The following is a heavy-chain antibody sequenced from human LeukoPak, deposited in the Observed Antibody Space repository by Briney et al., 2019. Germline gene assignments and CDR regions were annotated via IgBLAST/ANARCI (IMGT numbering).Heavy chain of an antibody. V-gene: IGHV3-7*03. CDR2: VNRDGSET. J-gene: IGHJ6*02. CDR3: ARNNGMDV. Sequence: GGSLRLSCAVSGFVFSDAWMSWVRQAPGKGLEWVANVNRDGSETYYLDSVKGRFTISKDNAKNSLYLQMNSLRAEDTALYHCARNNGMDVWGQGTTVIVSS. CDR1: GFVFSDAW.